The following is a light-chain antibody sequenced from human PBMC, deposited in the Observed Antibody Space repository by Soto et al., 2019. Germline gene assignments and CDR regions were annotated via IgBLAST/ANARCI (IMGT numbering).Light chain of an antibody. CDR2: DVS. Sequence: QSVLTQPASMSGSPGQSITISCSGTSSDVGGYNYVSWYQQHPGKAPKLMIYDVSNRPSGVSNRFSGSKSGNTASLTISGLQAEDEADYYCSSYTSSSPLVFGGRTKVTVL. V-gene: IGLV2-14*01. CDR3: SSYTSSSPLV. CDR1: SSDVGGYNY. J-gene: IGLJ2*01.